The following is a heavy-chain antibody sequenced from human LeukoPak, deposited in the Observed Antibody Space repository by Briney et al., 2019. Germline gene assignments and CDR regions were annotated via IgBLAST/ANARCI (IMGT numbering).Heavy chain of an antibody. CDR1: GFTFSNYW. J-gene: IGHJ4*02. D-gene: IGHD6-13*01. CDR2: INTDGRTT. CDR3: VTESHSRSWYY. V-gene: IGHV3-74*01. Sequence: GGSLRLSCAASGFTFSNYWMRWVRQVPGEGLVWVSYINTDGRTTGYADSVKGRFTISRDNSKNTLYLQMSSLRAEDTAIYYCVTESHSRSWYYWGQGTLVTVSS.